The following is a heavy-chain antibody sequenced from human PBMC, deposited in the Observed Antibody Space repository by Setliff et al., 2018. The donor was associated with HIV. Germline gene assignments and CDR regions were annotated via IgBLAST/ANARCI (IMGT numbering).Heavy chain of an antibody. Sequence: SETLSLTCTVSGGSITGHYWRWIRQPPGKGLEWIGYIHYSGSSNYNPSLKSRVSISLDTSKKQVSLKLNSVTAADTAVYYCARGLSILGVATPGFYSFMDVWGKGTTVTVSS. CDR1: GGSITGHY. J-gene: IGHJ6*03. V-gene: IGHV4-59*11. CDR3: ARGLSILGVATPGFYSFMDV. D-gene: IGHD3-3*01. CDR2: IHYSGSS.